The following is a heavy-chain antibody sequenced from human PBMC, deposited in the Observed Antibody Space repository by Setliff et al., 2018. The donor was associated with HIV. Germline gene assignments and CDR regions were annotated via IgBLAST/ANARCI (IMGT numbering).Heavy chain of an antibody. CDR1: GDTFRSYA. CDR3: ARDGWDYYGSGTYPPLYYFDS. D-gene: IGHD3-10*01. CDR2: IIPILATS. Sequence: GASVKVSCKASGDTFRSYAISWVRQALGQGLEWMGRIIPILATSNYTQKFQGRVTITADKSTRTAYMELSSLRSEDTAVYYCARDGWDYYGSGTYPPLYYFDSWGQGTLVTVSS. J-gene: IGHJ4*01. V-gene: IGHV1-69*06.